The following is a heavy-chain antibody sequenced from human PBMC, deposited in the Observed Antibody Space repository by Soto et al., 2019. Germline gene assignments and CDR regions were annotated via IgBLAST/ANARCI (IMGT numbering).Heavy chain of an antibody. J-gene: IGHJ4*02. CDR2: IYYSGST. V-gene: IGHV4-31*03. D-gene: IGHD3-22*01. Sequence: ASETLSLTCTVSGGSISSGGYYWSRIRQHPGKGLEWIGNIYYSGSTYYNPSLKSRVTTSVDTSKNQFSLKLSSVTAADTAVYYCAREQYYYDSSGYSYWGQGTLVTVSS. CDR1: GGSISSGGYY. CDR3: AREQYYYDSSGYSY.